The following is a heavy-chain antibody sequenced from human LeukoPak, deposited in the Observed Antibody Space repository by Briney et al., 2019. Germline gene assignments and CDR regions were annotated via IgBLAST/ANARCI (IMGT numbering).Heavy chain of an antibody. D-gene: IGHD3-3*01. J-gene: IGHJ4*02. Sequence: PSESLSLTCTISGGSISTFYWSWIRQSPVKGLEWIGYIFHTGSTDYNPSLKSRITISVDTSKNQFSLKLNSVTAADTAVYYCARRRGDFWSDYYAFDSWGQGTLVTISS. V-gene: IGHV4-59*08. CDR2: IFHTGST. CDR1: GGSISTFY. CDR3: ARRRGDFWSDYYAFDS.